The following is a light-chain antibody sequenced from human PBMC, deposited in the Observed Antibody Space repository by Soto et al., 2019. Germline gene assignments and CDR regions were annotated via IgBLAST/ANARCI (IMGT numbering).Light chain of an antibody. CDR3: SSSTAARTVV. CDR1: SSDIGGFNY. J-gene: IGLJ2*01. CDR2: NVS. Sequence: QSALTQPASVSGSPGQSITISCTGTSSDIGGFNYVSWYQHHPGKAPKLMIHNVSSRPSGVSDRFSGSKSGYTASLTISGLQAEEEADYYCSSSTAARTVVFGGGTKLTVL. V-gene: IGLV2-14*03.